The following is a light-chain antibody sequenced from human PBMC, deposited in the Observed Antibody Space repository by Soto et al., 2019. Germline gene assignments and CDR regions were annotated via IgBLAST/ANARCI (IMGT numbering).Light chain of an antibody. CDR1: QTISSW. V-gene: IGKV1-5*03. CDR3: QHYNSYSES. J-gene: IGKJ1*01. CDR2: KAS. Sequence: DIQLTQSPSTLSGSVGDRVTITCRASQTISSWLAWYQQKPGKAPKLLMYKASTLKSGVPSRFSGSGSETEVTFTISSLQPDDLATSYCQHYNSYSESFGEGTKVELK.